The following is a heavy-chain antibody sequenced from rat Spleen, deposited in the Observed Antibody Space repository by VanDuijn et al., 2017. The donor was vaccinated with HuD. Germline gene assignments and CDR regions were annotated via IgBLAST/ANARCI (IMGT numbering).Heavy chain of an antibody. Sequence: QVQLKESGPGLVQPSQTLSLACTVSGFSLTSYHVHWVRQPSGKGLEWMGVIWTGGSTEYSSALKSRLSFSRDTSKSQVFLKMNSLRSEDTATYYCATPLPHWGLGVLVTVSS. D-gene: IGHD3-1*01. J-gene: IGHJ2*01. CDR1: GFSLTSYH. CDR2: IWTGGST. V-gene: IGHV2-43*01. CDR3: ATPLPH.